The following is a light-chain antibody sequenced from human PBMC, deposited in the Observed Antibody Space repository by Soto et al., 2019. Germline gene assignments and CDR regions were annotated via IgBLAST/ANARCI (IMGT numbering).Light chain of an antibody. Sequence: QSVPTQPASVSGSPGQSITISCTGTSSDVGGYNYVSWYQQHPGKAPKLMIYEVSYRPSGVSNRFSGSKSGNTASLTISGLQAEDEADYYCSSYTTSSTPLYVFGTGTKVTVL. CDR2: EVS. CDR1: SSDVGGYNY. CDR3: SSYTTSSTPLYV. J-gene: IGLJ1*01. V-gene: IGLV2-14*01.